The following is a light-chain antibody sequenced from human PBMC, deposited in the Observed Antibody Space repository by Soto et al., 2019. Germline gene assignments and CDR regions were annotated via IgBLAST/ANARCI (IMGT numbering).Light chain of an antibody. CDR1: SSDVGAYNY. CDR2: EVS. J-gene: IGLJ3*02. V-gene: IGLV2-14*01. Sequence: QSALTQPASVSGSPGQSITISCTGTSSDVGAYNYVSWYQQHPGKAPKLMIFEVSDRASGVSHRFSGSMSGSTASLTISGLQAEDEADYYCSSYTSSNTLVFGGGTKLTVL. CDR3: SSYTSSNTLV.